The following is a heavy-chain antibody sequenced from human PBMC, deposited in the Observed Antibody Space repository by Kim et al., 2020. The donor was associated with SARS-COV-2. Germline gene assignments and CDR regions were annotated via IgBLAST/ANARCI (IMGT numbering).Heavy chain of an antibody. V-gene: IGHV3-7*03. D-gene: IGHD1-1*01. Sequence: GNDKYYVDAVNGRFTISRDNAKNPLYLQMNSLSAEDTAGYYCARSATIDYWGQGTLVTVSS. CDR2: GNDK. J-gene: IGHJ4*02. CDR3: ARSATIDY.